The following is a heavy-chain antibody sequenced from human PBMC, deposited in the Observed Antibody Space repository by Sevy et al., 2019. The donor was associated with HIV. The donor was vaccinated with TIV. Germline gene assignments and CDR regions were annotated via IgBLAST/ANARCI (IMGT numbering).Heavy chain of an antibody. CDR2: IRNRPNSYTT. D-gene: IGHD2-21*01. CDR1: GFTFSDHY. J-gene: IGHJ6*03. Sequence: GGSLRLSCAASGFTFSDHYVDWVRQAPGKGLEWIGRIRNRPNSYTTEYAASVEGRFTISRDYSRNSLYLQMNSLKTEDSAVYYCVRGPNCGVGGCQQISPYCLDVWGKGATVTVSS. V-gene: IGHV3-72*01. CDR3: VRGPNCGVGGCQQISPYCLDV.